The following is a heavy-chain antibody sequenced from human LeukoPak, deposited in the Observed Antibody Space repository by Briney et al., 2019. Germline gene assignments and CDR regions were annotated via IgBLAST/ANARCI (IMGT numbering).Heavy chain of an antibody. Sequence: ASVKVSCKASGYTFTGYYMHWVRQAPGQGLEWMGRINPNSGGTNYAQKFQGRVTMTRDTSISTAYMELSSLRSEDTAVYYCASTSRGYVWSGYPHYYYYMDVWGKGTTVTVSS. J-gene: IGHJ6*03. CDR2: INPNSGGT. CDR1: GYTFTGYY. CDR3: ASTSRGYVWSGYPHYYYYMDV. V-gene: IGHV1-2*06. D-gene: IGHD3-3*01.